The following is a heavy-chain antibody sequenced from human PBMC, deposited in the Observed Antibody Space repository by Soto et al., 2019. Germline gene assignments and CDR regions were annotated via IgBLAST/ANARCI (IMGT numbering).Heavy chain of an antibody. Sequence: HPGGSLRLSXAASGFAFSTYAMSWVRQAPGKGLEWVSAISASSAETYYADSLRGRFTISRDNSINTLYLHMNSLRTEDTAVYYCAHPRGYGVFDAYDFWGQGALVTVSS. CDR1: GFAFSTYA. V-gene: IGHV3-23*01. D-gene: IGHD4-17*01. CDR2: ISASSAET. J-gene: IGHJ3*01. CDR3: AHPRGYGVFDAYDF.